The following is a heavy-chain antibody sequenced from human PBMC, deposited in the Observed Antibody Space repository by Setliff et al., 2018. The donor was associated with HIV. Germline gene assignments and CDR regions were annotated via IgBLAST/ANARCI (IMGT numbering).Heavy chain of an antibody. CDR3: ARQGAVTGHSFDY. J-gene: IGHJ4*02. CDR1: GGSVNSYH. Sequence: ASETLSLTCSVSGGSVNSYHWSWIRQPPGKGLEWIGYIYKSGTTNYSPSLKSRVTISAGPSKNQFSLRLSSVTAADTAVYYCARQGAVTGHSFDYWGQGALVTVSS. CDR2: IYKSGTT. V-gene: IGHV4-59*08. D-gene: IGHD6-19*01.